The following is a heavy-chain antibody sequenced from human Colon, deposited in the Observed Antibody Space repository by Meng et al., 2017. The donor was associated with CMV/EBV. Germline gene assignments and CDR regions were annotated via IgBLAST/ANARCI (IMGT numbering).Heavy chain of an antibody. CDR2: IYYNGST. CDR1: VGSISTYF. CDR3: ARAYSNSYRVDY. Sequence: SQTLSLTCTVSVGSISTYFWIWIRQPPGKGLEYIGYIYYNGSTNYNPSLKSRVTISVDTSKNQFSLKLSSVTAADTAVYYCARAYSNSYRVDYWGQGTLVTVSS. J-gene: IGHJ4*02. D-gene: IGHD6-6*01. V-gene: IGHV4-59*01.